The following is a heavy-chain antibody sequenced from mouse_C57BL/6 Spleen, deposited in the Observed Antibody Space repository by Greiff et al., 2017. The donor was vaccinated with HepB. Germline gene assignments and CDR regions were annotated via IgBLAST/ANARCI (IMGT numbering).Heavy chain of an antibody. Sequence: QVQLQQSGAELVRPGTSVKLSCKASGYTFTNYGIGWAKQRPGHGLEWIGDIYPGGGYTNYNEKFKGKATLTADKSSSTTYMQLSSLTSDDAAIYYCARSSSSGDYYDVDYWGQGTSVTVSS. CDR1: GYTFTNYG. V-gene: IGHV1-63*01. CDR3: ARSSSSGDYYDVDY. D-gene: IGHD1-1*01. J-gene: IGHJ4*01. CDR2: IYPGGGYT.